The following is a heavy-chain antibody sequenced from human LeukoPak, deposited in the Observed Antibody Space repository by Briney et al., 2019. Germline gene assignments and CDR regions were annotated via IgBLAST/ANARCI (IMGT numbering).Heavy chain of an antibody. CDR1: GFTFSSYA. CDR2: ISYDGSNK. Sequence: GGSLRLSCAASGFTFSSYAMHWVRQAPGKGLEWVAVISYDGSNKYYADSVKGRFTISRDNSKNTLYLKMNSLRAEDTAVYYCARDLGATRYFDYWGQGTLVTVSS. V-gene: IGHV3-30*04. J-gene: IGHJ4*02. CDR3: ARDLGATRYFDY.